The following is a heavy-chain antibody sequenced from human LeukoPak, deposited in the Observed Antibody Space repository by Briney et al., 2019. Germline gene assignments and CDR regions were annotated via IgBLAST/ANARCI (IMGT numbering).Heavy chain of an antibody. CDR3: ARACSGGSCYSPWFDP. Sequence: PSETLSLTCAVSGYSISSGYYWSWIRQPAGKGLEWIGRIYTSGSTNYNPSLKSRVTISVDTSKNQFSLKLSSVTAADTAVYYCARACSGGSCYSPWFDPWGQGTLVTVSS. V-gene: IGHV4-61*02. J-gene: IGHJ5*02. CDR1: GYSISSGYY. CDR2: IYTSGST. D-gene: IGHD2-15*01.